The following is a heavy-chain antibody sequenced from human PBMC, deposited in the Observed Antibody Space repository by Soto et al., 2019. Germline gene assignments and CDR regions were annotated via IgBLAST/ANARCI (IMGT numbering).Heavy chain of an antibody. CDR3: ARIKAGSGYLDY. J-gene: IGHJ4*02. V-gene: IGHV2-70*04. D-gene: IGHD3-3*01. CDR2: IDWDDDK. Sequence: SGPTLVNPTQTLTLACTFSGFSLSTSGMRVSWIRQPPGKALEWLARIDWDDDKFYSTSLKTRLTISKDTSKNQVVLTMTNMDPVDTATYYCARIKAGSGYLDYWGQGTLVTVSS. CDR1: GFSLSTSGMR.